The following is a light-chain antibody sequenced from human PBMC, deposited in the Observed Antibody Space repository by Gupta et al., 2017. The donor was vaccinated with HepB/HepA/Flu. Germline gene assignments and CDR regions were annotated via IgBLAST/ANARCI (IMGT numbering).Light chain of an antibody. V-gene: IGKV1-12*01. Sequence: ITCRASQGVNTWLAWYQQKPGKPLNSSSMLHPICKVGSHRGSAAVGSGTDFTLTISSLQPEDFATYYCQQASSFPYTFGQGTMLEIK. CDR1: QGVNTW. J-gene: IGKJ2*01. CDR3: QQASSFPYT. CDR2: LHP.